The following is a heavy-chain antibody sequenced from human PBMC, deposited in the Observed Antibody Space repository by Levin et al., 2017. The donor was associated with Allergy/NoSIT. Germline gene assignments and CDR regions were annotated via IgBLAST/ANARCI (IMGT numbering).Heavy chain of an antibody. V-gene: IGHV3-23*01. CDR2: ITDGGGST. CDR3: AIRDANNDFDY. D-gene: IGHD5-24*01. J-gene: IGHJ4*02. CDR1: GFTFNDYA. Sequence: LSLTCAASGFTFNDYAMTWFRQAPGKGLEWVTTITDGGGSTHYADSVKGRFTVSRDNPKNTLCLQMNNLRVEDTAVYYCAIRDANNDFDYWGQGSLVTVSS.